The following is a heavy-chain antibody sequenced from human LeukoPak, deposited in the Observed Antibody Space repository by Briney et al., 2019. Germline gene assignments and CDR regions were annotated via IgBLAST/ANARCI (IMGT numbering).Heavy chain of an antibody. J-gene: IGHJ4*02. CDR2: ISSSSSDI. CDR1: GFTFSTHS. D-gene: IGHD3-3*01. Sequence: GGSLRLSCAASGFTFSTHSMNWFRQAPEKGLEWVSCISSSSSDIYYADSVKGRFTISRDNAKNSLYLQMSSLRAENTAVYYCARVPGGLEWADFDYWGQGTLVTVSS. V-gene: IGHV3-21*01. CDR3: ARVPGGLEWADFDY.